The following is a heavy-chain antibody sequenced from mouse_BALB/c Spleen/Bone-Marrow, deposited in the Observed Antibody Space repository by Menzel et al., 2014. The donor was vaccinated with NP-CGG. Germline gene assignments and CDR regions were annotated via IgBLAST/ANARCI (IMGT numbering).Heavy chain of an antibody. CDR2: IFPGTGTT. CDR1: GYTFTSYW. J-gene: IGHJ1*01. Sequence: VQLQESGAELVKPGASVKLSCKTSGYTFTSYWIQWVKQRPGQGLGWIGEIFPGTGTTYYNEKFKGKATLTVDTSSSTAYVDLSSLTSEDSAVYYCAREKIYGNYLWYFDVWGAGTTVTVSS. V-gene: IGHV1S132*01. D-gene: IGHD2-1*01. CDR3: AREKIYGNYLWYFDV.